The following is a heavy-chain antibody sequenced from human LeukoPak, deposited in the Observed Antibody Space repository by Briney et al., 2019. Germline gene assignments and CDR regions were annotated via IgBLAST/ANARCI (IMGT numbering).Heavy chain of an antibody. Sequence: SETLSLTCTVSGGSISSYYWSWIRQPAGQGLEWIGHIYSSGSTNYNPSLKSRVTMSVDTSKNQFSLKLSSVTAADTAVYYCARGWYSSGWYGRWFDPWGQGTLVTVSS. D-gene: IGHD6-19*01. CDR2: IYSSGST. CDR1: GGSISSYY. CDR3: ARGWYSSGWYGRWFDP. J-gene: IGHJ5*02. V-gene: IGHV4-4*07.